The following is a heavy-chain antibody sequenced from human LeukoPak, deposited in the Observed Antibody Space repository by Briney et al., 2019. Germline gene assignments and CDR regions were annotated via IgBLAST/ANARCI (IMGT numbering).Heavy chain of an antibody. Sequence: GGSLRLSCAASGFTSSSYGMSWVRQAPGKGLEWVSAISGSGGSTYYADSVKGRFTISRDNSKNTLYLQMNSLRAEDTAVYYCAKDRSIFGVAKGYFDYWGQGTLVTVSS. CDR2: ISGSGGST. CDR1: GFTSSSYG. V-gene: IGHV3-23*01. CDR3: AKDRSIFGVAKGYFDY. J-gene: IGHJ4*02. D-gene: IGHD3-3*01.